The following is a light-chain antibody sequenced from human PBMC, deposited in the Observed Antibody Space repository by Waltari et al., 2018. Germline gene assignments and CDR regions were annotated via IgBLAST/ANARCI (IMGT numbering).Light chain of an antibody. J-gene: IGKJ1*01. CDR3: QQSYSTPWT. V-gene: IGKV1-39*01. Sequence: DIQMTQSPSSLSASIGDRVTITCRASQSISTYLNWYQQKPGKFPKLLIYGASTLQSGVPSRVSASGSGTHFTLTISSLQPEDVATYYCQQSYSTPWTFGQGTKVEIK. CDR2: GAS. CDR1: QSISTY.